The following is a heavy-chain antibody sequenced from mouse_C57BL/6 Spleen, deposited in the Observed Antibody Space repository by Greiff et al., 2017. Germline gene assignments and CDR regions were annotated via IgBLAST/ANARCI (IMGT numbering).Heavy chain of an antibody. Sequence: EVQRVESGPGLVKPSQSLSLTCSVTGYSITSGYYWNWIRQFPGNKLEWMGYISYDGSNNYNPSLKNRISITRDTSKNQFFLKLNSVTTEDTATDYCAREVATRYFDYWGQGTTLTVSS. CDR2: ISYDGSN. D-gene: IGHD1-1*02. CDR1: GYSITSGYY. V-gene: IGHV3-6*01. J-gene: IGHJ2*01. CDR3: AREVATRYFDY.